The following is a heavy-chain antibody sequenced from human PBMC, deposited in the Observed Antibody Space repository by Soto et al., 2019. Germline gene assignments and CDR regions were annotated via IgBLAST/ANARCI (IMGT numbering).Heavy chain of an antibody. V-gene: IGHV4-31*03. CDR3: ARDSLGYYDSSGYYYVATPYDI. J-gene: IGHJ3*02. CDR1: GGSISSGGYY. D-gene: IGHD3-22*01. CDR2: IYYSGST. Sequence: SETLSLTCTVSGGSISSGGYYWSWIRQHPGKGLEWIGYIYYSGSTYYNPSLKSRVTISVDTSKNQFSLKLSSVTAADTAVYYCARDSLGYYDSSGYYYVATPYDIWGQGTMVTV.